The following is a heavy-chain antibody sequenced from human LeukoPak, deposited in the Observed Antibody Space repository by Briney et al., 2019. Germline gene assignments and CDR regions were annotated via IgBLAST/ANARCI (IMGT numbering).Heavy chain of an antibody. CDR3: AKTTGATALFDY. CDR2: ISYDGSNK. V-gene: IGHV3-30*18. J-gene: IGHJ4*02. CDR1: GFTFSSYG. Sequence: GRSLRLSCAASGFTFSSYGKHWVRQAPGKGLELVAVISYDGSNKYYADSVKGRFTISRDNSKNTLYLQMNSLRAEDTAVYYCAKTTGATALFDYWGQGTLVTVSS. D-gene: IGHD1-26*01.